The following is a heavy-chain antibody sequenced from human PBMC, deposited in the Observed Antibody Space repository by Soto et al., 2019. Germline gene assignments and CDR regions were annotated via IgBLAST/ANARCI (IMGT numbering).Heavy chain of an antibody. Sequence: PGGSLRLSCAASGFTFSSYCMHWVLQAPGKGLEWVAVIWYDGSNKYYADSVKGRFTISRDNSKNTLYLQMNSLKIEDTAVYYCTTDSYSTITIVRFDYWGHGTLVTVSS. CDR3: TTDSYSTITIVRFDY. D-gene: IGHD2-21*01. CDR2: IWYDGSNK. CDR1: GFTFSSYC. V-gene: IGHV3-33*01. J-gene: IGHJ4*01.